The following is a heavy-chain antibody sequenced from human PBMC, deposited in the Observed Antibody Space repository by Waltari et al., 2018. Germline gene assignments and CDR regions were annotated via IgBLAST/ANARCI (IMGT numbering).Heavy chain of an antibody. CDR1: GGTLSSYT. CDR3: ARSGEMKGTVDY. V-gene: IGHV1-69*02. Sequence: QVQLVQSGAEVKKPGCSVKVSCKASGGTLSSYTVTWVRQAPGQGLEWMGSIIPFLGISKYAQSLQARLTITVDQSTNTGYMELKSLRPEDTGVYYCARSGEMKGTVDYWGQGTLVTVSS. CDR2: IIPFLGIS. D-gene: IGHD1-1*01. J-gene: IGHJ4*02.